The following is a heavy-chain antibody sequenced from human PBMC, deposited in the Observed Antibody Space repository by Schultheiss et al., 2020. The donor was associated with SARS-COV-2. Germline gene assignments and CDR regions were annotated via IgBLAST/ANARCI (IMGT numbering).Heavy chain of an antibody. CDR3: ARDHRWDVYYYYGMDV. D-gene: IGHD1-26*01. Sequence: GESLKISCAASGFTFSNFWMSWVRQAPGKGLEWVAVISYDGSDKYYADSVKGRFTISRDNSKNTLYLQMNSLRAEDTAVYYCARDHRWDVYYYYGMDVWGQGTTVTVSS. J-gene: IGHJ6*02. V-gene: IGHV3-30*03. CDR2: ISYDGSDK. CDR1: GFTFSNFW.